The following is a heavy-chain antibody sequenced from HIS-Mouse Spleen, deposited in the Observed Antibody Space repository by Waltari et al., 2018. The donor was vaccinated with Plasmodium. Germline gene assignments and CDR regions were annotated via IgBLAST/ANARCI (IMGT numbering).Heavy chain of an antibody. CDR1: GGPISSYY. V-gene: IGHV4-59*01. Sequence: QVQLQESGPGLVKPSETLSLTCPVSGGPISSYYWSWIRQPTGKGLEWIGYIYYSGSTNYNPSLKSRVTISVDTSKNQFSLKLSSVTAADTAVYYCAREPYDILTGYYDAFDIWGQGTMVTVSS. CDR3: AREPYDILTGYYDAFDI. D-gene: IGHD3-9*01. CDR2: IYYSGST. J-gene: IGHJ3*02.